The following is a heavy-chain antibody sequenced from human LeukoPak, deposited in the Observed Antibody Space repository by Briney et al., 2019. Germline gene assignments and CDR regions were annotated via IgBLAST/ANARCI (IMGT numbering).Heavy chain of an antibody. CDR1: GGSFSGYY. CDR2: INHSGST. J-gene: IGHJ2*01. Sequence: SETLSLTCAVYGGSFSGYYWSWIRQPPGKGLEWIGEINHSGSTNYNPSLKSRVTISVDTSKNQFSLKLSSVTAADTAVYYCASDTAMALNWYFDLWGRGTLVTVSS. D-gene: IGHD5-18*01. CDR3: ASDTAMALNWYFDL. V-gene: IGHV4-34*01.